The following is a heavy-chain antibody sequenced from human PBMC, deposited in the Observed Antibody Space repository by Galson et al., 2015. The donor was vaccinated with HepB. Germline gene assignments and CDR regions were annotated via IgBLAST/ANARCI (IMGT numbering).Heavy chain of an antibody. J-gene: IGHJ2*01. CDR3: ARAPSAIIVRYFDV. CDR1: GGSINSYY. CDR2: IYTSGST. Sequence: ETLSLTCTVSGGSINSYYWSWIRQPAGKGLEWIGRIYTSGSTNYNPSLKSRVTMSVDTSKNQFSLKLSSVTAADTAVYFCARAPSAIIVRYFDVWGRGTLVTVSS. V-gene: IGHV4-4*07. D-gene: IGHD2/OR15-2a*01.